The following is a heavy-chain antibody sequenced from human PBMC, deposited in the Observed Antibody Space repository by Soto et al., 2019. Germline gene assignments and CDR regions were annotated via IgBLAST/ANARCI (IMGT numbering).Heavy chain of an antibody. CDR2: IKSRSDGGTT. V-gene: IGHV3-15*01. Sequence: EVQLVESGGGLVKPGGSLTLSGAASGITFSKAWMNWVRQSPGKGLEWVGRIKSRSDGGTTAYAAPVKGRFSISRDDSNDTLWLQMNSLKTEDTAVYYCTTNFYSDHGMDVWGQGTTVTVSS. J-gene: IGHJ6*02. D-gene: IGHD4-17*01. CDR3: TTNFYSDHGMDV. CDR1: GITFSKAW.